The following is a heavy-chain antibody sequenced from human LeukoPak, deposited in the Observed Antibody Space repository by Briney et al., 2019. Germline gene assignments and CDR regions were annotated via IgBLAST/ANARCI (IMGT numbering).Heavy chain of an antibody. D-gene: IGHD6-13*01. CDR1: GFTFSDYS. CDR3: ARGPFSSSWSEFDY. J-gene: IGHJ4*02. V-gene: IGHV3-21*06. Sequence: GGSPTLSCAASGFTFSDYSLNWVRQTPGKGLEWVSCISGDSRYIYYADSLKGRSTISRDNAQNSLYLHMNNLRAEDTAVYYCARGPFSSSWSEFDYWGQGTLVTVSS. CDR2: ISGDSRYI.